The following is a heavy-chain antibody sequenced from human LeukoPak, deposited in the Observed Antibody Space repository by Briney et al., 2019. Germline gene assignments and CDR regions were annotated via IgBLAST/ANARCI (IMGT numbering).Heavy chain of an antibody. Sequence: SGTLSLTCAVSGDSIITSHWWSWVRQPPGKGPEWIGEIYHIGTTNYNPSLKSRVSISVDTSRNQFSLTLSSVTAADTAVYCCASARWDFWGQGTLVTVSS. CDR2: IYHIGTT. J-gene: IGHJ4*02. D-gene: IGHD4-23*01. CDR3: ASARWDF. CDR1: GDSIITSHW. V-gene: IGHV4-4*01.